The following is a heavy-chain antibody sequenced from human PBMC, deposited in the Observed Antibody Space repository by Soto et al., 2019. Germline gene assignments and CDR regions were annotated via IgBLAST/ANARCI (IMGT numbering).Heavy chain of an antibody. CDR3: ARDWYGDDAFDI. J-gene: IGHJ3*02. CDR2: IYYSGST. CDR1: GCSISSYY. V-gene: IGHV4-59*01. Sequence: SETLSLACPVSGCSISSYYWSWIRQPPGKGLEWIGYIYYSGSTNYYPSLKSRVTISVDTSKNQFSLKLSSVTAADTAVYYCARDWYGDDAFDIWGQGTMVTVSS. D-gene: IGHD4-17*01.